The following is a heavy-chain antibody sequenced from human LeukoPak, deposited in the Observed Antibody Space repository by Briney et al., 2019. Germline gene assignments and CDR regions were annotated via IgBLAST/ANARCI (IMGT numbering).Heavy chain of an antibody. V-gene: IGHV3-33*01. Sequence: GGSLRLSCAASGFTFSSYGMPWVRQAPGKGLEWVAVIWYDGSNKYYADSVKGRFTISRDNSKNTLYLQMNSLRAEDTAVYYCARGDFYDILTGYPLDYWGQGTLVTVSS. J-gene: IGHJ4*02. CDR3: ARGDFYDILTGYPLDY. CDR1: GFTFSSYG. D-gene: IGHD3-9*01. CDR2: IWYDGSNK.